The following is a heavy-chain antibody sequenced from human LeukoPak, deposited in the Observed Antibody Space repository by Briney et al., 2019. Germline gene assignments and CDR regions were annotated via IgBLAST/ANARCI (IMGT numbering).Heavy chain of an antibody. J-gene: IGHJ1*01. Sequence: GGSLRLSCAASGFTSSNAWMSWVRKAPGKGLEWVGRIKSKTDGGTTDYAAPVKGRFTISRDDSKNTLYLQMNSLKTEDTAVYYCTTLADSSGYYTPEYFQHWGQGTLVTVSS. CDR1: GFTSSNAW. V-gene: IGHV3-15*01. CDR2: IKSKTDGGTT. CDR3: TTLADSSGYYTPEYFQH. D-gene: IGHD3-22*01.